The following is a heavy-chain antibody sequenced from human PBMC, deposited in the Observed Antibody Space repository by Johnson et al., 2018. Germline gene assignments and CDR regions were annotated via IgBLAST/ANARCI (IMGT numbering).Heavy chain of an antibody. CDR2: IWYDGSKK. J-gene: IGHJ6*02. Sequence: VQLVQSGGGVVQPGRSLRLSCKASGFIFSSYGMHWVRQAPGKGLEWVAFIWYDGSKKYYTDSVKGRFTISRDDSKNTLYLQMKSLRAGDTAMYYCAKAPGYCSGGRCYFHYYYGMDVWGQGTTVTVSS. CDR1: GFIFSSYG. D-gene: IGHD2-15*01. CDR3: AKAPGYCSGGRCYFHYYYGMDV. V-gene: IGHV3-33*06.